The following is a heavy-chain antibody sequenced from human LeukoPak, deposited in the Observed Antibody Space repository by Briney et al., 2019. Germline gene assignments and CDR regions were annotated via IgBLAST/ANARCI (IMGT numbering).Heavy chain of an antibody. J-gene: IGHJ4*02. CDR1: GVSISSYY. CDR3: AREGAVADLDY. D-gene: IGHD6-19*01. CDR2: IYYSGST. Sequence: SETLSLTCTVSGVSISSYYWNWIRQPPGKGLEWIGYIYYSGSTYYNPSLKSRVNISVDTSKNQFSLKLTSVTAADTAVYYCAREGAVADLDYWGQGTLVTVSS. V-gene: IGHV4-30-4*08.